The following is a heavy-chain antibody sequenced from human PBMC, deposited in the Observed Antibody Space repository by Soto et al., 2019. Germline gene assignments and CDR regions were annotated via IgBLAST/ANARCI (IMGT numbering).Heavy chain of an antibody. J-gene: IGHJ4*02. CDR3: ARAQEPHLRFLEWLSKY. V-gene: IGHV3-21*01. D-gene: IGHD3-3*01. CDR1: GFTFSSYS. Sequence: GGSLRLSCAASGFTFSSYSMNWVRQAPGKGLEWVSSISSSSSYIYYADSVKGRFTISRDNAKNSLYLQMNSLRAEDTAVYYCARAQEPHLRFLEWLSKYWGQGTLVTVSS. CDR2: ISSSSSYI.